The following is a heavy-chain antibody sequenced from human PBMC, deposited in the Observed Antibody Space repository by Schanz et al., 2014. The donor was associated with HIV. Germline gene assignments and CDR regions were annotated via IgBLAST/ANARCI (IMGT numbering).Heavy chain of an antibody. V-gene: IGHV3-7*01. D-gene: IGHD3-3*01. Sequence: EVRLVESGGGLVQSGGSLRLSCAASGFSFSNFWVTWVRQAPGKRLEWVPNLKQDEGGKYYADSVKGRFTISRDNAKNSLYLQMNSLRAEDTAVYFCTRGRFLERGGMDVWGQGTAVTVSS. CDR2: LKQDEGGK. CDR1: GFSFSNFW. J-gene: IGHJ6*02. CDR3: TRGRFLERGGMDV.